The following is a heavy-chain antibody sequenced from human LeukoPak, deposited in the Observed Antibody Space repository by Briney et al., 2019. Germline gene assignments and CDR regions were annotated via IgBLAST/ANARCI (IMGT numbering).Heavy chain of an antibody. CDR3: ATDSGWYQSSSVYYFDY. J-gene: IGHJ4*02. D-gene: IGHD6-19*01. CDR2: IIPILGIA. CDR1: GYIFTGYF. Sequence: GASVKVSCKVSGYIFTGYFLHWVRQAPGQGLEWMGRIIPILGIANYAQKFQGRVTITADKSTSTAYMELSSLRSEDTAVYYCATDSGWYQSSSVYYFDYWGQGTLVTVSS. V-gene: IGHV1-69*02.